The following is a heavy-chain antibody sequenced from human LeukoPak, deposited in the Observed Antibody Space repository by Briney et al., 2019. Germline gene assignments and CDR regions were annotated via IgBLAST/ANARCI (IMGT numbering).Heavy chain of an antibody. J-gene: IGHJ6*03. D-gene: IGHD3-22*01. CDR2: IYYSGST. CDR3: ARDINSSGYRYHYYYYYMDV. V-gene: IGHV4-39*07. Sequence: PSETLSLTCTVSGGSISSSSYYWGWIRQPPGKGLEWIGSIYYSGSTYYNPSLKSRVTISVDTSKNQFSLKLSSVTAADTAVYYCARDINSSGYRYHYYYYYMDVWGKGTTVTVSS. CDR1: GGSISSSSYY.